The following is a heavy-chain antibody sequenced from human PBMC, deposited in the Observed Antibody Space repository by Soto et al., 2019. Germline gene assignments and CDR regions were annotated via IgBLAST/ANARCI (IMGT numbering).Heavy chain of an antibody. Sequence: ASVKVSCKASGYTFTIYGISWVRQAPGQGLEWMGWTSAYNGNTDYAQKLQGRVTITTDTSTSTAYMELRSLRSDDTGVYYCARVSGANNHYYYGMDVWGQGTTVTVSS. CDR2: TSAYNGNT. CDR3: ARVSGANNHYYYGMDV. J-gene: IGHJ6*02. CDR1: GYTFTIYG. V-gene: IGHV1-18*01. D-gene: IGHD1-26*01.